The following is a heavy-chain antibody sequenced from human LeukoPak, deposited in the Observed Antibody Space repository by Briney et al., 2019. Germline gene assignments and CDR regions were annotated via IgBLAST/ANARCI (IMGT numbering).Heavy chain of an antibody. CDR3: ASHRPYYDILTGYYYYYGMDV. J-gene: IGHJ6*02. V-gene: IGHV5-51*01. D-gene: IGHD3-9*01. CDR1: GYSFTSYW. Sequence: GESLKISCKGSGYSFTSYWIGWVRQMPGKGREWMGIIYPGDSDTRYSPSFQGQVTLSADKSISTAYLQWSSLKASDTAMYYCASHRPYYDILTGYYYYYGMDVWGQGTTVTVSS. CDR2: IYPGDSDT.